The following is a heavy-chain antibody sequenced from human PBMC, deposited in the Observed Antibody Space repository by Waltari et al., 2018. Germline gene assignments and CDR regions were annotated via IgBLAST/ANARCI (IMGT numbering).Heavy chain of an antibody. CDR3: ARHPLGYSSNLLYAFDI. CDR1: GGSFSGYY. Sequence: QVQLQQWGAGLLKPSETLSLTCAVYGGSFSGYYWSWIRQPPGKGLEWIGEINHSGSTNYNPSLKSRVTISVDTSKNQFSLKLSSVTAADTAVYYCARHPLGYSSNLLYAFDIWGQGTMVTVSS. J-gene: IGHJ3*02. V-gene: IGHV4-34*01. CDR2: INHSGST. D-gene: IGHD6-13*01.